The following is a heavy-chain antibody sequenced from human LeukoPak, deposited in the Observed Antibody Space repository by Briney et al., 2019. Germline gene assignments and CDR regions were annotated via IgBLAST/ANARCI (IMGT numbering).Heavy chain of an antibody. CDR1: GFTVSSNY. CDR3: ASLPTVTTGGYYLDY. D-gene: IGHD4-17*01. V-gene: IGHV3-66*01. Sequence: PGGSLRLSCAASGFTVSSNYMSWVRQAPGKGLEWVSVIYSGGSTYYADSVKGRFTISRDNSKNTLYLQMNSLRAEDTAVYYCASLPTVTTGGYYLDYWGQGTLVTVSS. CDR2: IYSGGST. J-gene: IGHJ4*02.